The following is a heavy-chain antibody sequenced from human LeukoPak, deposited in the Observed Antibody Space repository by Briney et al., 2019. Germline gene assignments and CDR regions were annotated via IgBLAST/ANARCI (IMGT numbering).Heavy chain of an antibody. CDR1: GFTSSNYA. CDR2: ISGSGGGT. D-gene: IGHD3-10*01. CDR3: ARDYGSGNYYRPGAFDI. V-gene: IGHV3-23*01. Sequence: GGSLRLSCAASGFTSSNYAMSWVRQAPGKGLEWVSTISGSGGGTYYADSVKGRFTISRDNAKNSLYLQMNSLRAEDTAVYYCARDYGSGNYYRPGAFDIWGQGTMVTVSS. J-gene: IGHJ3*02.